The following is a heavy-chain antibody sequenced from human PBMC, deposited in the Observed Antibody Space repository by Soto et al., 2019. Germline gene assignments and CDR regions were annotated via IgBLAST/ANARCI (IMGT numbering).Heavy chain of an antibody. Sequence: EVQLVESGGGLAQPGGSLSLSCAASGFTLSSDAMDWVRQAPGKGLEYVSGISSNGIGTYYTNSVKGRFTISRDNSKNTVYLQMDILRPEDMAVYYCARRARADYYYMDVWGKGTTVTVS. J-gene: IGHJ6*03. CDR1: GFTLSSDA. D-gene: IGHD6-6*01. CDR3: ARRARADYYYMDV. V-gene: IGHV3-64*01. CDR2: ISSNGIGT.